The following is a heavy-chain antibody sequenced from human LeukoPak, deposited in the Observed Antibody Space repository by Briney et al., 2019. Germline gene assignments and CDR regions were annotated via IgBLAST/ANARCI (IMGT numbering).Heavy chain of an antibody. CDR1: GFTLSNAW. CDR2: IKSKTDGGTT. J-gene: IGHJ4*02. Sequence: GGSLGLSCAASGFTLSNAWMSWVRQAPGKGLEWVGRIKSKTDGGTTDYAAPVKGRFTISRDDSKNTLYLQMNSLKTEDTAVYYCTTRRVAVATYFDYWGQGTLVTVSS. V-gene: IGHV3-15*01. D-gene: IGHD6-19*01. CDR3: TTRRVAVATYFDY.